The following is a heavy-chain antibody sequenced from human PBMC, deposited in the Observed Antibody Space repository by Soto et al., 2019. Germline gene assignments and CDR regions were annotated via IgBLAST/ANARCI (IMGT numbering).Heavy chain of an antibody. CDR3: ARDGKGVGDILTGYSAFDI. V-gene: IGHV1-46*03. J-gene: IGHJ3*02. CDR1: GYTFTSCY. CDR2: INPSGGST. Sequence: ASVKVSCKASGYTFTSCYMRWVRQAPGQGLEGMGIINPSGGSTSYAQKFQGRVTMTRDTSTSTVYMELSSLRSEDTAVYYCARDGKGVGDILTGYSAFDIWGQGTMVTVSS. D-gene: IGHD3-9*01.